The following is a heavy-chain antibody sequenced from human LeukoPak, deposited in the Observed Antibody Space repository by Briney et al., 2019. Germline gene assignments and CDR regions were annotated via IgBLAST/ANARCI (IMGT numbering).Heavy chain of an antibody. Sequence: PGGSLRLSCAASGFTFSSYEMNWVRQASGKGLEWVSYISSSGSTIYYADSVKGRFTISRDNAKNSLYLQMNSLRAEDTAVYYCADSSGWYEDAFDIWGQGTMVTVSS. CDR3: ADSSGWYEDAFDI. CDR1: GFTFSSYE. J-gene: IGHJ3*02. V-gene: IGHV3-48*03. CDR2: ISSSGSTI. D-gene: IGHD6-19*01.